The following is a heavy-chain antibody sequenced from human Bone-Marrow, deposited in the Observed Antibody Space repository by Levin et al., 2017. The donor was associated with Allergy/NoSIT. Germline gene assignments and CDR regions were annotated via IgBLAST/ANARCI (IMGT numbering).Heavy chain of an antibody. V-gene: IGHV3-21*01. CDR1: GFTFSTYG. CDR3: ARAAGAAGRGGMDV. J-gene: IGHJ6*02. CDR2: ITSTSKYI. D-gene: IGHD6-13*01. Sequence: GGSLRLSCAASGFTFSTYGMAWVRQAPGKGLEWVASITSTSKYIHYADSVKGRFTISRDNANNSLSLQMNRLRGEDTAVYYCARAAGAAGRGGMDVWGQGTTVTVSS.